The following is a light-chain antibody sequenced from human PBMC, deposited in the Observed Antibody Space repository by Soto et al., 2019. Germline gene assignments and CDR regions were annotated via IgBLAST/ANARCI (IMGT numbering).Light chain of an antibody. Sequence: EIVMTQSPATLSVSPGEKATLSCRASQSVSSNLAWNQQKPGQPPRLLIYGASTRATGIPARLSGSGCGTEFTLTISSLQSEDFAVYYCQQYNNWPPWTFGQGTKVEIK. CDR1: QSVSSN. CDR2: GAS. J-gene: IGKJ1*01. V-gene: IGKV3-15*01. CDR3: QQYNNWPPWT.